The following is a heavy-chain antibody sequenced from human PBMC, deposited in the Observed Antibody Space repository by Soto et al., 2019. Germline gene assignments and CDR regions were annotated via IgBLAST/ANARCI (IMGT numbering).Heavy chain of an antibody. CDR1: GDSVSSATYY. V-gene: IGHV4-61*01. Sequence: QVQLQESGPGLVKPSETLSLTCTVSGDSVSSATYYWSWIRQPPGKALEWIGSIYYSGSTNYNPSLRSRVSMSVDTSKNPFSLNLSSVTAADTAVYYCARDRGTAHKHNWLDPWGQGTLVTVSS. CDR2: IYYSGST. D-gene: IGHD3-10*01. CDR3: ARDRGTAHKHNWLDP. J-gene: IGHJ5*02.